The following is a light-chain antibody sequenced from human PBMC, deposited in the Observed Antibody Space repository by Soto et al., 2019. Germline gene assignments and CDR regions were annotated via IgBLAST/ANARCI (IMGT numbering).Light chain of an antibody. CDR2: SNN. V-gene: IGLV1-44*01. CDR1: SSNIGSNT. CDR3: AAWDDSLNGPR. Sequence: QSVLTQPPSASGTPGQRVTISCSGSSSNIGSNTVNWYQQLPGTAPKLLIYSNNQRPSGVPDRFSGSKSGTSASLAISGLQSEDEADYYCAAWDDSLNGPRFAGGTKLTVL. J-gene: IGLJ2*01.